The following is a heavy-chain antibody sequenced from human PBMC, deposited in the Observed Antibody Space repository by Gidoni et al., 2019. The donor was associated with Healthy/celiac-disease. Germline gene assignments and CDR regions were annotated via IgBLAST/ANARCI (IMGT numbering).Heavy chain of an antibody. V-gene: IGHV3-30-3*01. CDR2: ISYDGSNK. CDR3: ARDGPAAISPNFDY. J-gene: IGHJ4*02. CDR1: GFPFRSYA. D-gene: IGHD2-2*01. Sequence: QVQLVESGGGVVQPGRSLRLSCSDSGFPFRSYALHWVRQAPGKGLEWVAVISYDGSNKYYADSVKGRFTISRDNSKNTLYLQMNSLRAEDTAVYYCARDGPAAISPNFDYWGQGTLVTVSS.